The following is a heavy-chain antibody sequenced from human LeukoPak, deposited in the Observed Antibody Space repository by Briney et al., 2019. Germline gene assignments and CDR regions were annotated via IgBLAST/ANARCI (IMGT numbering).Heavy chain of an antibody. Sequence: SETLSLTCTVSGGSISSSSYYWGWIRQPPGKGLEWIGSIYYSGSTYYNPSLKSRVTISVDTSKNQFSLKLSSVTAADTAVYYCARDSREQLVGSWSYFDYWGQGTLVTVSS. V-gene: IGHV4-39*07. J-gene: IGHJ4*02. CDR3: ARDSREQLVGSWSYFDY. CDR2: IYYSGST. CDR1: GGSISSSSYY. D-gene: IGHD6-6*01.